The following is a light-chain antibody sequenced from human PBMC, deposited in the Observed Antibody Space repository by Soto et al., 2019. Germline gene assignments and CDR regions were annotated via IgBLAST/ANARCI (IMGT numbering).Light chain of an antibody. CDR1: QTVGSSY. V-gene: IGKV3-20*01. CDR2: GGS. Sequence: DIVLTQSPGTLSLSPGERATLSCRASQTVGSSYLAWYQQKPGQAPGLLIYGGSNRATGIPDRFSGSGSGTDFTLTISSLEAGDFAVYYCQQYVTSVTFGGGTKVEI. J-gene: IGKJ4*01. CDR3: QQYVTSVT.